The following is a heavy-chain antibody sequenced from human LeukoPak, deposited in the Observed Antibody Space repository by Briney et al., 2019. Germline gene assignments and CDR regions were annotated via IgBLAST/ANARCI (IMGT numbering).Heavy chain of an antibody. CDR1: GFTFSSYA. CDR3: ARGPPRRKYYYDSSVRGFDY. Sequence: GGSLRLSCAASGFTFSSYAMHWVRQAPGKGLEWVAVISYDGSNKYYADSVKGRFTISRDNSKNTLYLQMNSLRAEDTAVYYCARGPPRRKYYYDSSVRGFDYWGQGTLVTVSS. V-gene: IGHV3-30-3*01. D-gene: IGHD3-22*01. CDR2: ISYDGSNK. J-gene: IGHJ4*02.